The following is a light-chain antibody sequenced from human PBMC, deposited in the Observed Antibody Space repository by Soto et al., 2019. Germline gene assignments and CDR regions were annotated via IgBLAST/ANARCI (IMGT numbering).Light chain of an antibody. Sequence: QSALTQPASVAGSPGQSSTISCTGTSSDVGGYNYVSWYQQHPGKAPTLMIYHGSNRPSGVSNRFSGSKSGNTASLTISGLQAEDEADYYCSSYTSSSTVVVGGGTKVTVL. J-gene: IGLJ2*01. CDR3: SSYTSSSTVV. CDR1: SSDVGGYNY. V-gene: IGLV2-14*01. CDR2: HGS.